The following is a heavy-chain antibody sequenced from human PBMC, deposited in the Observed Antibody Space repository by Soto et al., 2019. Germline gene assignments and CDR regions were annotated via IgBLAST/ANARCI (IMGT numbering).Heavy chain of an antibody. Sequence: GGSLRLSCAASGFTFSSYGMHWVRQAPGKGLEWVAVISYDGSNKYYADSVKGRFTISRDNSKNTLYLQMNSLRAGDTAVYYCAKDAKGRYFDWLVGQNWFDPWGQGTLVTVSS. CDR2: ISYDGSNK. CDR3: AKDAKGRYFDWLVGQNWFDP. CDR1: GFTFSSYG. J-gene: IGHJ5*02. D-gene: IGHD3-9*01. V-gene: IGHV3-30*18.